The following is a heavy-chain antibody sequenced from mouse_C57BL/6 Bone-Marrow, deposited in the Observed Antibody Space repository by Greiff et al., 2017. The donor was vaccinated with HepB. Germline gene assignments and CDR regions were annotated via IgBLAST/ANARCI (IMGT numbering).Heavy chain of an antibody. V-gene: IGHV1-82*01. CDR1: GYAFSSSW. CDR2: IYPGDGDT. D-gene: IGHD1-1*01. Sequence: VQLQQSGPELVKPGASVKISCKASGYAFSSSWMNWVKQRPGKGLEWIGRIYPGDGDTNYNGKFKGKATLTADKSSSTAYMQLSSLTSEDSAVYFCASFLRSYAMDYWGQGTSVTVSS. J-gene: IGHJ4*01. CDR3: ASFLRSYAMDY.